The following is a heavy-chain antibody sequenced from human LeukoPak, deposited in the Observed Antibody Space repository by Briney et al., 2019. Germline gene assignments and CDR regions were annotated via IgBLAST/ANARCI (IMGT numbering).Heavy chain of an antibody. J-gene: IGHJ4*01. Sequence: GSLKVSCAASGFTFSDYYMSWIRQAPGKGLEWVSYISSSSSYTNYADYVKSRSAFHRDNAKNSLYLHMNSLRAEDTAVYYCARVMGGSSSWYGYFDYWGPGTPVAVSS. CDR3: ARVMGGSSSWYGYFDY. CDR2: ISSSSSYT. D-gene: IGHD6-13*01. CDR1: GFTFSDYY. V-gene: IGHV3-11*05.